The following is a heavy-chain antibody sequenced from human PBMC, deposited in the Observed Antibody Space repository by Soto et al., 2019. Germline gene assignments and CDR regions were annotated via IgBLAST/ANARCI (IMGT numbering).Heavy chain of an antibody. Sequence: EVQLVESGGALVHPGGSLRLSCAASGFILSTFDIHWVRQAPGKGLEWVSGIGTLSDAVYAASVQGRFTISRQNDKNSVYLQMNSLRAGDTAVYYCARGRSFSYDSTPPPRFDPRGQGTLVIVSS. V-gene: IGHV3-13*01. CDR1: GFILSTFD. J-gene: IGHJ5*02. CDR2: IGTLSDA. CDR3: ARGRSFSYDSTPPPRFDP. D-gene: IGHD3-22*01.